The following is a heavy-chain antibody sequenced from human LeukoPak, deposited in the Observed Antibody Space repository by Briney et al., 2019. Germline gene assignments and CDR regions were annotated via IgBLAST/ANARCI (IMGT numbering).Heavy chain of an antibody. CDR3: AKDLALGIYYYYYGMDV. CDR1: GFTFSSYG. Sequence: GGSLRLSCAASGFTFSSYGMHWVRQAPGKGLEWVAVISYDGSNKYYADSVKGRFTISRDNSKNTLYLQMNSLRAEDTAVYYCAKDLALGIYYYYYGMDVWGQGATVTVSS. CDR2: ISYDGSNK. D-gene: IGHD1-26*01. V-gene: IGHV3-30*18. J-gene: IGHJ6*02.